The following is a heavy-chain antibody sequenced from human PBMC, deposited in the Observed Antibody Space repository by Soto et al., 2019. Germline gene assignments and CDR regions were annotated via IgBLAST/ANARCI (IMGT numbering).Heavy chain of an antibody. Sequence: PSETLSLTCTVSGGSISSYYWSWIRQPPGKGLEWIGYIYYSGSTNYNPSLKSRVTISVDTSKNQFSLKLSSVTAADTAVYYCARLPGITAPYWDQGTLVTVSS. CDR3: ARLPGITAPY. CDR1: GGSISSYY. CDR2: IYYSGST. J-gene: IGHJ4*02. V-gene: IGHV4-59*08. D-gene: IGHD1-20*01.